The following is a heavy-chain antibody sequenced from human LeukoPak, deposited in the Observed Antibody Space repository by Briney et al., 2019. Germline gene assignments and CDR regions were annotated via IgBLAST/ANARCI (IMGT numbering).Heavy chain of an antibody. CDR2: ISYDGSNE. J-gene: IGHJ6*02. V-gene: IGHV3-30-3*01. CDR1: GFTFSSYA. D-gene: IGHD3-3*01. CDR3: ARVGADYDFWSGSNYYYGMDV. Sequence: GGSLRLSCAASGFTFSSYAMHWVRQAPGTGLEWVAVISYDGSNENYADFVKGRFTISRDNSKNTLYLQMNSLKPEDTAVYYCARVGADYDFWSGSNYYYGMDVWGQGTTVTVSS.